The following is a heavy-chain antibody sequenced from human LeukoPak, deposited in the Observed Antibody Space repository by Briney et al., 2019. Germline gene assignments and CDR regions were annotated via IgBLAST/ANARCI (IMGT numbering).Heavy chain of an antibody. D-gene: IGHD5-18*01. Sequence: GGCLRLSCADSGFTLSSYRMNWVRQAPGKGLEWVSSISSGSKYIYNADSVNGRFTISRHNAKKSLYLQMNSLRAEDTAVYYCARALSYSYGSMDFRGQATLVIVSS. J-gene: IGHJ4*02. CDR2: ISSGSKYI. CDR1: GFTLSSYR. CDR3: ARALSYSYGSMDF. V-gene: IGHV3-21*01.